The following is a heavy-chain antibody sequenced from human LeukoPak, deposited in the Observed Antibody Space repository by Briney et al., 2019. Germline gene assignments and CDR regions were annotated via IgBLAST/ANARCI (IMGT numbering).Heavy chain of an antibody. D-gene: IGHD6-19*01. V-gene: IGHV3-23*01. Sequence: GGSLRLSCAASGFTFSSYAMSWFRQAPGKGLEWVSGLSGSGGNTIYADSVKGRFTISRDNSKNTMFLQMNSLRAEDTAVYYCAKELSGGWPFDYWGQGALVTVSS. CDR3: AKELSGGWPFDY. J-gene: IGHJ4*02. CDR2: LSGSGGNT. CDR1: GFTFSSYA.